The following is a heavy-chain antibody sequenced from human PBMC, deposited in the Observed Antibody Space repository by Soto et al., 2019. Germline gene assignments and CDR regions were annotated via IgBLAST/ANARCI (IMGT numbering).Heavy chain of an antibody. Sequence: QVQLVQSGAEVKKPGSSVKVSCKASGGTFSSYAISWGRQAPGQGLEWMGGIIPISDTTNYAQKFQGRVTLNADESTSRAYMELSSLRSEDTAVYYCARSQGSSTSLAIYYYYYYGMDVWGQGTTVTVSS. CDR1: GGTFSSYA. J-gene: IGHJ6*02. CDR3: ARSQGSSTSLAIYYYYYYGMDV. D-gene: IGHD2-2*01. V-gene: IGHV1-69*01. CDR2: IIPISDTT.